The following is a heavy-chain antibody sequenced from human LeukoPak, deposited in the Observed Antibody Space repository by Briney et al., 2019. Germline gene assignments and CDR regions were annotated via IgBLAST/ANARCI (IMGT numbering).Heavy chain of an antibody. V-gene: IGHV3-30-3*01. J-gene: IGHJ4*02. Sequence: GGSLRLSCAASGFTFSSYAMHWVRQAPGKGLEWVAVISYDGSNKYYADSVKGRFTISRDNSKNTLYLQMNSLRAEDTAVYYCARGDYHDSSGYLFDYWGQGTLVTVSS. D-gene: IGHD3-22*01. CDR3: ARGDYHDSSGYLFDY. CDR1: GFTFSSYA. CDR2: ISYDGSNK.